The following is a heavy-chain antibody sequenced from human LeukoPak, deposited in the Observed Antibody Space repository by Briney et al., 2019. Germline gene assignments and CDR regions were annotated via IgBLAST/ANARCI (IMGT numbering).Heavy chain of an antibody. CDR2: INPNSGGT. Sequence: ASVKVSCRASGYTFTAYYMHWVRQAPGQGLEWMGWINPNSGGTNYAQKFQGRVTMTRDTSISTAYMELSRLRSDDTAVYYCARVPPSVYYYDSSGPSGFDPWGQGTLVTVSS. CDR3: ARVPPSVYYYDSSGPSGFDP. CDR1: GYTFTAYY. J-gene: IGHJ5*02. D-gene: IGHD3-22*01. V-gene: IGHV1-2*02.